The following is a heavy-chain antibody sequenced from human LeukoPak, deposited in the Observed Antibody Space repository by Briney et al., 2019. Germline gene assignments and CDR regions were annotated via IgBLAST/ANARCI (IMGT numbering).Heavy chain of an antibody. CDR1: GYTFTGFY. CDR2: INPESGVT. Sequence: ASVKVSCKASGYTFTGFYMHWLRQAPGRGLEWLGWINPESGVTHYAQNLQGRVTMTRATSINTAYMELSSLTSDDTAVYYCTRTHLAADGARPIDYWGQGTLVTVSS. V-gene: IGHV1-2*02. CDR3: TRTHLAADGARPIDY. J-gene: IGHJ4*02. D-gene: IGHD6-13*01.